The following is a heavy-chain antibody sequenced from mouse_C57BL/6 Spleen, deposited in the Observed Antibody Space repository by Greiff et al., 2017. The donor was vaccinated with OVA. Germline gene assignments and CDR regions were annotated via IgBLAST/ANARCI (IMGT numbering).Heavy chain of an antibody. J-gene: IGHJ2*01. Sequence: EVMLVESGPVLVKPGASVKMSCKASGYTFTDYYMNWVKQSHGKSLEWIGVINPYNGGTSYNQKFKGKATLTVDKSSSTAYMELNSLTSEDSAVYYCASDYYGSSLDYWGQGTTLTVSS. D-gene: IGHD1-1*01. CDR2: INPYNGGT. CDR3: ASDYYGSSLDY. CDR1: GYTFTDYY. V-gene: IGHV1-19*01.